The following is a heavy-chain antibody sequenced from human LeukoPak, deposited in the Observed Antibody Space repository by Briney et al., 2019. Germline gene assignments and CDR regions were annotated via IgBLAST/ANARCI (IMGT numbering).Heavy chain of an antibody. Sequence: PSETLSLTCTVSGGSISSSSYSWGWIRQPPGKGLEWIGSIYCSGSTYYNPSLKSRVTISVDTSKNQFSLKLSSVTAADTAVYYCASTKLPAHYYYYYYMDVWGKGTTVTVSS. D-gene: IGHD6-6*01. CDR3: ASTKLPAHYYYYYYMDV. J-gene: IGHJ6*03. CDR1: GGSISSSSYS. V-gene: IGHV4-39*01. CDR2: IYCSGST.